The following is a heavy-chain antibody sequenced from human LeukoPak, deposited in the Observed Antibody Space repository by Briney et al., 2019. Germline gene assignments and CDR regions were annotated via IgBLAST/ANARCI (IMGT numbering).Heavy chain of an antibody. J-gene: IGHJ3*02. Sequence: PSETLSLTCAVYGGSFSGYYWSWIRQPPGKGLEWIGEINHSGSTNYNPSLKSRVTISVDTSKNQFSLKLSSVTAADTAVYYCARGRSYYNVDDGFDIWGQGTMVTVSS. CDR3: ARGRSYYNVDDGFDI. CDR1: GGSFSGYY. V-gene: IGHV4-34*01. D-gene: IGHD3-10*01. CDR2: INHSGST.